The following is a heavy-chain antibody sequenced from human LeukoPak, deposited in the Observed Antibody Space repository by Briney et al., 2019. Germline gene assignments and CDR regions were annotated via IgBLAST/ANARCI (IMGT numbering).Heavy chain of an antibody. CDR1: GYTFTSYG. J-gene: IGHJ6*02. V-gene: IGHV1-18*01. D-gene: IGHD3-10*02. CDR2: ISAYNGNT. CDR3: ARFPLFEDIDYYYYGMDV. Sequence: ASVKVSCKASGYTFTSYGISWVRQAPGQGLEWMGWISAYNGNTNYAQKLQGRVTMTTDTSTSTAYMELRSLRSDDTAVYYCARFPLFEDIDYYYYGMDVWGQGATVTVSS.